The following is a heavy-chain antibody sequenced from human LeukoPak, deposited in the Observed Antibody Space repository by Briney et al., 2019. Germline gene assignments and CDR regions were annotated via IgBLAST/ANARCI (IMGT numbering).Heavy chain of an antibody. CDR2: VDPEDGET. Sequence: EASVKVSCKVSRYTFTDYYMHWVQQAPGKGLEWMGLVDPEDGETIYAEKFLGRVTITADTSTDTAYMELSSLRSEDTAVYYCATGGPRIVGANWGQGTLVTVSS. CDR3: ATGGPRIVGAN. J-gene: IGHJ4*02. CDR1: RYTFTDYY. V-gene: IGHV1-69-2*01. D-gene: IGHD1-26*01.